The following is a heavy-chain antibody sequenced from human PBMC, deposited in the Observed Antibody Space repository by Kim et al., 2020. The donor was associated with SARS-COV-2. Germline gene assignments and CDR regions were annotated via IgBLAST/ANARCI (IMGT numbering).Heavy chain of an antibody. Sequence: ASVKVSCKASGYTFTSYGISWVRQAPGQGLEWMGWISAYNGNTNYAQKLQGRVTMTTDTSTSTAYMELRSLRSDDTAVYYCAREGLWDSSGWYGAFDIWGQGTMVTVSS. CDR2: ISAYNGNT. CDR1: GYTFTSYG. J-gene: IGHJ3*02. D-gene: IGHD6-19*01. V-gene: IGHV1-18*01. CDR3: AREGLWDSSGWYGAFDI.